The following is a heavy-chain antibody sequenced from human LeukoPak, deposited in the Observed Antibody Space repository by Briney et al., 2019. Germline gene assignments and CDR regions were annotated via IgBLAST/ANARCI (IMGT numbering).Heavy chain of an antibody. D-gene: IGHD3-22*01. CDR3: TRIVVVITDAFDI. J-gene: IGHJ3*02. CDR1: GFTFGDYA. CDR2: IRSKAYGGTT. Sequence: PGRSLRLSCTDSGFTFGDYAMSWVRQAPGKRLEWVGFIRSKAYGGTTEYAASVKGRFTISRDDSKGIAYLQMNSLKTEDTAVYYCTRIVVVITDAFDIWGQGTMVTVSS. V-gene: IGHV3-49*04.